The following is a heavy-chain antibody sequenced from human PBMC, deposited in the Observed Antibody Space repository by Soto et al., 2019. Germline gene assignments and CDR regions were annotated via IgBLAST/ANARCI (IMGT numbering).Heavy chain of an antibody. CDR2: IYYSGST. D-gene: IGHD1-26*01. CDR3: ATKKGIKGANDWFDP. CDR1: GGSISGSTYY. V-gene: IGHV4-39*01. J-gene: IGHJ5*02. Sequence: AETLSLTCTVSGGSISGSTYYWGWSRKPPGKGLEYIGIIYYSGSTYYNPSLKSRVTISLDTSKNQFSLKLSSVTAADTAVYYCATKKGIKGANDWFDPWGQGTLVTVSS.